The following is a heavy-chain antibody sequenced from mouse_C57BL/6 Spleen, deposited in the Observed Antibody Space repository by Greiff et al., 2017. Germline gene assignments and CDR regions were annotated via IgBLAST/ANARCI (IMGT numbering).Heavy chain of an antibody. D-gene: IGHD2-1*01. J-gene: IGHJ4*01. CDR2: ISYDGSN. CDR3: ARDWGNYYAMDD. V-gene: IGHV3-6*01. Sequence: EVKLHESGPGLVKPSQSLSLTCSVTGYSITSGYYWNWIRQFPGNKLEWMGYISYDGSNNYNPSLKNRISITRDTSKIQFFLKLNSVTTEDTATYYCARDWGNYYAMDDWGQGTSVTVSS. CDR1: GYSITSGYY.